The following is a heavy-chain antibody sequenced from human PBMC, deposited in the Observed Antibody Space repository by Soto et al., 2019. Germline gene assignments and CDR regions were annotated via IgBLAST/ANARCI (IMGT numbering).Heavy chain of an antibody. J-gene: IGHJ4*02. CDR2: FSGAGSTT. CDR1: GFTFDTYA. CDR3: ARDFWGLSYFDP. V-gene: IGHV3-23*01. D-gene: IGHD3-16*01. Sequence: GGSLRLSCAASGFTFDTYAMSWVRQAPGKGLEWVSGFSGAGSTTYYADSVKGLFTISRDTSKNTLFLQMISLRPDDTAVYYCARDFWGLSYFDPWGQGTLVTVSS.